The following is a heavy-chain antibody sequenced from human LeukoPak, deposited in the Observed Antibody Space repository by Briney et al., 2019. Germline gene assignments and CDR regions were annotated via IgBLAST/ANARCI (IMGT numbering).Heavy chain of an antibody. CDR3: ARGVGDA. Sequence: PGGSLRPSCAASGFIFSSDYMSWVRQVPGNGLDWVANINQDGSEKYYIDSVKGRFSISRDNAKDSLFLEMNSLRADDTAVYYCARGVGDAWGQGVMVTVSS. V-gene: IGHV3-7*01. D-gene: IGHD2-15*01. CDR1: GFIFSSDY. CDR2: INQDGSEK. J-gene: IGHJ3*01.